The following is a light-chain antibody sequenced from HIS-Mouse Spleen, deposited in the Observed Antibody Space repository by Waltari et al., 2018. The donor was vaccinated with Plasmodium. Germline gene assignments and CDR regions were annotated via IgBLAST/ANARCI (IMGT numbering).Light chain of an antibody. Sequence: QSVLTQPPSVSAAPGQKVTISCSGRRSNIGNNYVSCYQQLPGTAPKLLIYDNNKRPEGIPDRFAGSKSGTSATLGITGLQTGDEADYYCGTWDSSLSAVVFGGGTKLTVL. J-gene: IGLJ2*01. V-gene: IGLV1-51*01. CDR1: RSNIGNNY. CDR2: DNN. CDR3: GTWDSSLSAVV.